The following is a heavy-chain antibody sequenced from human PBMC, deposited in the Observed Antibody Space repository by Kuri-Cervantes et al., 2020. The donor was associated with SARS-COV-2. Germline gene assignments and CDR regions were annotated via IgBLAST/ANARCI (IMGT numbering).Heavy chain of an antibody. CDR2: ISNDGTYT. CDR3: ARDLAGGYGSGSEFDY. D-gene: IGHD3-10*01. V-gene: IGHV3-74*01. CDR1: GFTISSYW. J-gene: IGHJ4*02. Sequence: GGSLRLSCTAFGFTISSYWMHWVRQVPGKGLVWVSRISNDGTYTDYADSVKGRFTIPRDTAKNTVYLQMNSLRAEDTAVYHCARDLAGGYGSGSEFDYWGQGTLVTVSS.